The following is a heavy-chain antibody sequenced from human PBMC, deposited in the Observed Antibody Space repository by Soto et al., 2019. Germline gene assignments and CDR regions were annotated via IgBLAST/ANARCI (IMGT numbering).Heavy chain of an antibody. J-gene: IGHJ3*02. CDR2: ISGSGGST. D-gene: IGHD3-22*01. V-gene: IGHV3-23*01. CDR3: AKALYYYDSSGYYLDAFDI. Sequence: PGGSLRLSCAASGFTFSSYAMSWVRQAPGKGLERVSAISGSGGSTYYADSVKGRFTISRDNSKNTLYLQMNSLRAEDTAVYYCAKALYYYDSSGYYLDAFDIWGQGTMVTVSS. CDR1: GFTFSSYA.